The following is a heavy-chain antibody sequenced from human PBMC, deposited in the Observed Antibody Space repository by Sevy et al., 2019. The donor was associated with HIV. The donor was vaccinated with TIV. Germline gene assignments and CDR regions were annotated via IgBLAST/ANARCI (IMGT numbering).Heavy chain of an antibody. J-gene: IGHJ4*02. CDR1: GFSFSSYE. V-gene: IGHV3-48*03. Sequence: GESLKISCAASGFSFSSYEMNWVRQAPGKGLEWLSYISNSGSSVYYSDSVRGRVTISRDNARNPLYLQMNSLRAEDTAVYYCARDLPPSATTVAHFDCWGQGTLVTVSS. CDR3: ARDLPPSATTVAHFDC. D-gene: IGHD4-17*01. CDR2: ISNSGSSV.